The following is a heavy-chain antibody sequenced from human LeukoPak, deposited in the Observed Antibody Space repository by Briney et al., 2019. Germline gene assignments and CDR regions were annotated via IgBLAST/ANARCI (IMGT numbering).Heavy chain of an antibody. CDR3: AAARY. V-gene: IGHV1-58*02. Sequence: SVTVSCKASVFAFTISAMQWVRQARGQRLEWIGWIVVGSGNTNYAQKFQERVTITRDMSTSTAYMELSSLRSEDTAVYYCAAARYWGQGTLVTVSS. CDR2: IVVGSGNT. CDR1: VFAFTISA. J-gene: IGHJ4*02.